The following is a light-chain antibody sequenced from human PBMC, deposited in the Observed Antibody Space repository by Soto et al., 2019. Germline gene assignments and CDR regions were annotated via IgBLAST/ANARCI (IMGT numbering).Light chain of an antibody. CDR1: QSVSSNY. CDR3: QQDGSYILFS. Sequence: ESWLTQSPGTLSLSPGERATLSCRASQSVSSNYLAWYQQNPGQPPRLLIYGASNRATGIPYRFSGSGSGTDFPLTISRIEPSDFAVCYCQQDGSYILFSFGRGPKVDIK. J-gene: IGKJ3*01. V-gene: IGKV3-20*01. CDR2: GAS.